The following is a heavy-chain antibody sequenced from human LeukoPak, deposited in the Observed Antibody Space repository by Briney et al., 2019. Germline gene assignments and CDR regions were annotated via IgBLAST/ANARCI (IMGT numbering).Heavy chain of an antibody. J-gene: IGHJ4*02. Sequence: SETLSLTCAVYGGSFSGYYWTWIRQPPGKGLEWIGEMNHSGSANYNPSLKSRVTISVDTSKNQCSLRLSSVTAADTAVYYCARGTSAWYPYEWGQGTLVTVSS. D-gene: IGHD6-19*01. CDR1: GGSFSGYY. CDR2: MNHSGSA. CDR3: ARGTSAWYPYE. V-gene: IGHV4-34*01.